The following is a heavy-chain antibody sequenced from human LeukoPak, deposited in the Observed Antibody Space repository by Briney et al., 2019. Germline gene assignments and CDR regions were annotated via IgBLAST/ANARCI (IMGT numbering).Heavy chain of an antibody. CDR3: AKPVSGGLAVTADWFHP. V-gene: IGHV3-23*01. CDR1: GLTFSSYW. D-gene: IGHD6-19*01. Sequence: GGSLRLSCAASGLTFSSYWMHWVRQPPGKGLEWVSTINANSGTTSYAASVRGRFTISRDNSKNTLYLQVNTLRADDTATYYCAKPVSGGLAVTADWFHPWGQGTLVVVSS. J-gene: IGHJ5*01. CDR2: INANSGTT.